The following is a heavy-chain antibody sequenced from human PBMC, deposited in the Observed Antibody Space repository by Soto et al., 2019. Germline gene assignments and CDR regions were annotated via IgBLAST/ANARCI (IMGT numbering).Heavy chain of an antibody. CDR1: GYTFTSYP. V-gene: IGHV1-3*01. Sequence: QVQLVQSGAEVKKPGASVKVYCKASGYTFTSYPMHWVRQAPGQRLEWMGWINAGNGNTKYSQKFQGRVTITRDTSASPAYMELSSLRSEDTAVYYCARADSGYRDWGQGTLVTVSS. CDR3: ARADSGYRD. J-gene: IGHJ4*02. D-gene: IGHD5-12*01. CDR2: INAGNGNT.